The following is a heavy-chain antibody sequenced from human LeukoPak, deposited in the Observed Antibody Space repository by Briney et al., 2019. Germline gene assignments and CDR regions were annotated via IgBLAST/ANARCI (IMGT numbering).Heavy chain of an antibody. J-gene: IGHJ4*02. Sequence: GGSLRLPCAASGFTFSNYAMSWVRQAPGKGLEWVSAISGSGGSTYYADPVKGRFTISRDNSKNTLFLQMNSLRAEDTAVYYCAKAFPAPPDYWGQGTLVTVSS. D-gene: IGHD2/OR15-2a*01. CDR3: AKAFPAPPDY. CDR1: GFTFSNYA. V-gene: IGHV3-23*01. CDR2: ISGSGGST.